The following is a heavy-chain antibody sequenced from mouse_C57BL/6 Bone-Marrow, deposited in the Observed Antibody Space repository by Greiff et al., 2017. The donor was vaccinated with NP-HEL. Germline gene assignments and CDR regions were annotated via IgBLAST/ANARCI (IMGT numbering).Heavy chain of an antibody. Sequence: VQLKQSGPVLVKPGASVKMSCKASGYTFTDYYMNWVNQSHGKSLEWIGDINPYNGGTSYHQTFKGKATLTVDKSYSTPYMEINSLTSEDSAIYYCARGNGLSAPEFTYWGQGTLVTVSA. J-gene: IGHJ3*01. CDR3: ARGNGLSAPEFTY. V-gene: IGHV1-19*01. D-gene: IGHD1-1*02. CDR2: INPYNGGT. CDR1: GYTFTDYY.